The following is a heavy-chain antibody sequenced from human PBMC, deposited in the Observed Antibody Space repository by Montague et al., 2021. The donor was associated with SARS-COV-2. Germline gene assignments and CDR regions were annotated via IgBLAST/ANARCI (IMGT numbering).Heavy chain of an antibody. Sequence: SETRSLTCTVSIRSSTYYWAWIRQPPGKGLEWIGSIYPGGKMFYNSSLKSQVTMSIDTSENQFSLNLNSVTAADTAVYYCARHSGGSEVSGLDYWGQGTLVTVSS. CDR2: IYPGGKM. CDR3: ARHSGGSEVSGLDY. J-gene: IGHJ4*02. D-gene: IGHD3-10*01. CDR1: IRSSTYY. V-gene: IGHV4-39*01.